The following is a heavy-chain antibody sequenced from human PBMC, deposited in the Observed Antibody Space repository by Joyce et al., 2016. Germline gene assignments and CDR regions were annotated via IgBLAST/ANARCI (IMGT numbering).Heavy chain of an antibody. CDR2: SRNKATSYTT. CDR3: TTSHPLDY. V-gene: IGHV3-72*01. Sequence: QLVESGGGLVQPGGSLRLSCAASGFTFNDSYMDWGRQVPGKGLEWVGRSRNKATSYTTEYAASVKGRFTISRGDSKNSRNRQMNGLETGDTAMYYSTTSHPLDYRGQGTLVTVSS. J-gene: IGHJ4*02. CDR1: GFTFNDSY.